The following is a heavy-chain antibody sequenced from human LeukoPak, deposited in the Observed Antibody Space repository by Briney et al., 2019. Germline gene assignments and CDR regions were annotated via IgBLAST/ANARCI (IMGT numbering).Heavy chain of an antibody. CDR1: GFTFSSFW. D-gene: IGHD4/OR15-4a*01. CDR2: IKQDGSEE. V-gene: IGHV3-7*05. J-gene: IGHJ4*02. Sequence: PEGSLRLSCGASGFTFSSFWMSWVRQAPGKGLEWVANIKQDGSEEYYVDSMKGRFTISRDNSKNTLYLQMNSLRAEDTALYFCANEVRPNDYWGRGTLVTVSS. CDR3: ANEVRPNDY.